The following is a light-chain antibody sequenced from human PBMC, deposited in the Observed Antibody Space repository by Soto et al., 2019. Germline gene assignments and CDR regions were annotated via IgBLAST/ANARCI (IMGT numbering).Light chain of an antibody. CDR3: GTWDDSLSAWV. Sequence: QSVLTQPPSASGTPGQRVTISCSGSRASIGSNTVTWYQHLPGAAPKLLVYNNNQRPSGVPDRFSGSKSGTSASLAISGLRSEDEANYYCGTWDDSLSAWVFGGGTKLTVL. CDR2: NNN. J-gene: IGLJ3*02. V-gene: IGLV1-44*01. CDR1: RASIGSNT.